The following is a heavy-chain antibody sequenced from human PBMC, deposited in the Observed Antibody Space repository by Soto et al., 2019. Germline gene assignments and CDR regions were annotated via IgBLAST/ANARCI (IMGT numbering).Heavy chain of an antibody. CDR2: IWYDGSNK. V-gene: IGHV3-33*01. J-gene: IGHJ6*02. CDR3: ASEYCSGGSCYYYGMDV. Sequence: QVQLVESGGGVVQPGRSLRLSCAASGFTFSSYGMHWVRQAPGKGLEWVAVIWYDGSNKYYADSVKGRFTISRDNSKNTLYLQMNSLRAADTAVYYCASEYCSGGSCYYYGMDVWGQGTTVTVSS. D-gene: IGHD2-15*01. CDR1: GFTFSSYG.